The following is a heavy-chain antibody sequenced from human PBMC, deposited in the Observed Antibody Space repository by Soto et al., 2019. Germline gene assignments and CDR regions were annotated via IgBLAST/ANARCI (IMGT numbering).Heavy chain of an antibody. D-gene: IGHD6-13*01. CDR3: ATAAYSPSWYAF. CDR2: INPSGGST. V-gene: IGHV1-46*01. Sequence: ASVKVSCESSEYTFADYYIHWVRQAPGQGLEWMGLINPSGGSTSYAQKFQGRVTMTRDTSTSTVYMELSSLRSEDTAVYYCATAAYSPSWYAFWGQGTLDTVSS. J-gene: IGHJ1*01. CDR1: EYTFADYY.